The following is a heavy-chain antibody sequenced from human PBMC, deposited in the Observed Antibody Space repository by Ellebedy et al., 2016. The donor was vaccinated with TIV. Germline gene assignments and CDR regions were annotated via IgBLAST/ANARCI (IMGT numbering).Heavy chain of an antibody. V-gene: IGHV3-33*03. CDR3: ASILGKDWYFDL. CDR1: GFTFSSYG. Sequence: GESLKISCAASGFTFSSYGMHWVRQAPGKGLEWVAVIWYDGSNKYYADSVKGRFTISRDNAKNSLYLQMNSLRAEDTAVYYCASILGKDWYFDLWGRGTLVTVSS. D-gene: IGHD3-3*02. CDR2: IWYDGSNK. J-gene: IGHJ2*01.